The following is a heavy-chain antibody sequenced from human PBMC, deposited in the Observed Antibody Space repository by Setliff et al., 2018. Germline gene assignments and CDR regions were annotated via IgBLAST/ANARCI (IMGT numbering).Heavy chain of an antibody. CDR3: ARVNNRGNRGYCGRFDY. CDR2: ISSGST. Sequence: PSETLSLTCTVSGGSISVYYWTWFRQPPGKGLEWIGYISSGSTNYNPSPKSRVTIAVDTSKNQFSLKLSSVTAADTAVYYCARVNNRGNRGYCGRFDYWGQGTLVTVSS. D-gene: IGHD5-18*01. CDR1: GGSISVYY. V-gene: IGHV4-4*08. J-gene: IGHJ4*02.